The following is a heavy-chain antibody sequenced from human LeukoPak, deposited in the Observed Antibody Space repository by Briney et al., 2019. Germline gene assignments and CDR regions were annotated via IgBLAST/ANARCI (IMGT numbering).Heavy chain of an antibody. CDR1: GFTFSSYW. V-gene: IGHV3-7*01. CDR3: ARDLDGETFDF. CDR2: IKQDGSEK. Sequence: GGSLRLSCAASGFTFSSYWMSWVRQAPGKGLEWVANIKQDGSEKYCVDSVKGRFTISRDNAKNSLYLQMNSLRAEDTAVYYCARDLDGETFDFWGQGTLVTVSS. D-gene: IGHD2-21*01. J-gene: IGHJ4*02.